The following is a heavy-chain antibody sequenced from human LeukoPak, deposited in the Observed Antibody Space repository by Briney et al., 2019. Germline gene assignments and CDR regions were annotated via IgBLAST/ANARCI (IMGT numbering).Heavy chain of an antibody. CDR3: ARDPGNYFDY. CDR1: GGSISSSSYY. D-gene: IGHD1-14*01. V-gene: IGHV4-39*07. Sequence: SETLSLTCTVSGGSISSSSYYWGWIRQPPGKGLEWIGSIYYSGSTYYNPSLKSRVTISVDTSKNQFSLKLSSVTAADTAVYYCARDPGNYFDYWGQGTLVTVSS. CDR2: IYYSGST. J-gene: IGHJ4*02.